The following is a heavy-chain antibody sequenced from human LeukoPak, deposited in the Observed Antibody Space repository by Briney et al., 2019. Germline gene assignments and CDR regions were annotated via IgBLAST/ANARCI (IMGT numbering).Heavy chain of an antibody. V-gene: IGHV3-48*01. J-gene: IGHJ4*02. Sequence: GGSLRLSGAASGFTFSSYSMNWVRQAPGKGLEWVSYISSSSSTIYYADSVKGRFTISGDKAKNSLYLQMNSLRAEDTAVYYCAREYCSSTSCLYDYWGQGTLVTVSS. CDR2: ISSSSSTI. D-gene: IGHD2-2*01. CDR3: AREYCSSTSCLYDY. CDR1: GFTFSSYS.